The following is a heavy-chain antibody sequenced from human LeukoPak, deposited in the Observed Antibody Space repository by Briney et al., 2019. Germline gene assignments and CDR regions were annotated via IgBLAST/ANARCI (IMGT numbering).Heavy chain of an antibody. V-gene: IGHV3-7*01. CDR1: GFTFISTW. Sequence: GGSLRLSCAASGFTFISTWLSWVRQSPGKGLEWVANIRQDGSDRYYIDSVRGRFTISRDNAKNSLSLQMNSLRVEDTAVYYCARDRDCGDGGCYPHFDYWGQGVQVTVSS. CDR2: IRQDGSDR. J-gene: IGHJ4*02. D-gene: IGHD2-15*01. CDR3: ARDRDCGDGGCYPHFDY.